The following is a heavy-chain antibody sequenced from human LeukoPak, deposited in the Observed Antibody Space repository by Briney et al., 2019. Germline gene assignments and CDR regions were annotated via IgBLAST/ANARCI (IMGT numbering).Heavy chain of an antibody. V-gene: IGHV3-7*03. CDR1: GFTFSSYW. CDR3: ARRGCSSTSCHLDY. Sequence: GGSLRLSCAASGFTFSSYWMSWVRQAPGKGLEWVANIKQDGSEKYYVDSVKGRSTISRDNAKNSLYLQMNSLRAEDTAVYYCARRGCSSTSCHLDYWGQGTLVTVSS. J-gene: IGHJ4*02. D-gene: IGHD2-2*01. CDR2: IKQDGSEK.